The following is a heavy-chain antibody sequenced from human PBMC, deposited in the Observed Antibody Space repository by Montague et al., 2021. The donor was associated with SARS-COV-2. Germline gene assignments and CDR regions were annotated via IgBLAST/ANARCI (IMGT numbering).Heavy chain of an antibody. D-gene: IGHD6-13*01. J-gene: IGHJ4*02. CDR2: IYYSGST. CDR1: GGSISSGGYD. V-gene: IGHV4-31*03. Sequence: SLSLTCIVSGGSISSGGYDWSWIRQHPGKGLEWIGCIYYSGSTYYNPSLKSRLSISLDTSKNHFSLRLSSVTAADTAVYYCARSESPSYSSSPFDYWGQGTLVTVSS. CDR3: ARSESPSYSSSPFDY.